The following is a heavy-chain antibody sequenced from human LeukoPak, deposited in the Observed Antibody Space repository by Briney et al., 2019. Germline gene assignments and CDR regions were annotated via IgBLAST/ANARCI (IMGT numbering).Heavy chain of an antibody. CDR2: ISGSGGST. V-gene: IGHV3-23*01. D-gene: IGHD1-14*01. CDR3: AKLLENREIYYFDY. CDR1: GFTFSFYA. Sequence: GGSLRLSCAASGFTFSFYAMSWVRQAPGKGLEWVSTISGSGGSTYYTDSVKGRFTISRGNSKNTLYLQMNGLRAEDTAVYYCAKLLENREIYYFDYWGQGTLVTVSS. J-gene: IGHJ4*02.